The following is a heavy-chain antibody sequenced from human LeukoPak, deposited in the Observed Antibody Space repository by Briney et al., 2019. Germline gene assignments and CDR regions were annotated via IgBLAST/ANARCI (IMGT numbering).Heavy chain of an antibody. V-gene: IGHV4-59*01. CDR3: ARADYGSERSRGFDI. J-gene: IGHJ3*02. Sequence: SETLSLTCTVSGGSISSYYWSWIRQPPGEGLEWIGCFCYSGSPNYNPSLKSRVTISVDTSKNQFSLKLGSVTAADTAVYYCARADYGSERSRGFDIWGQGTTVTVSS. D-gene: IGHD3-10*01. CDR1: GGSISSYY. CDR2: FCYSGSP.